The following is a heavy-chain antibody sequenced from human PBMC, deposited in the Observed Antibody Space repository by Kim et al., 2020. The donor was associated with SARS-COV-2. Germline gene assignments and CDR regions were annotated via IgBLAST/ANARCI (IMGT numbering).Heavy chain of an antibody. J-gene: IGHJ4*02. CDR3: VRDPGTC. Sequence: DGSETFYADSVKGRYTISRENAKNSLYLQMNSLRAEDTDGYYCVRDPGTCWGRGTLVIVSS. D-gene: IGHD3-10*01. V-gene: IGHV3-7*04. CDR2: DGSET.